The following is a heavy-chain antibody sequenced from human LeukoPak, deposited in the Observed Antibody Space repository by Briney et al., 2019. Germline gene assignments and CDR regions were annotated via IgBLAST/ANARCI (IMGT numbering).Heavy chain of an antibody. D-gene: IGHD6-6*01. J-gene: IGHJ5*02. CDR1: VYSISSIYS. V-gene: IGHV4-38-2*01. CDR2: IYHSGST. CDR3: ARRRHSSSSVDP. Sequence: SETPSLTCAVSVYSISSIYSWAWIRQPPGKGLDGIGSIYHSGSTYYNPALKSRVTISVDTSKNQFSLKLSSVTAADTAVYYCARRRHSSSSVDPWGQGTLVTVSS.